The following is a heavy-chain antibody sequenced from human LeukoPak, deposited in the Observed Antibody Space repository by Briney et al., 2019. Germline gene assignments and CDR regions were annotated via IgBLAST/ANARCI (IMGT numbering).Heavy chain of an antibody. V-gene: IGHV4-31*03. CDR2: IYYSGST. D-gene: IGHD2-15*01. CDR1: GGSISSGGYY. J-gene: IGHJ5*02. CDR3: ARGGYCSGGSCYLTWFDP. Sequence: KPSQTLSLTCTVSGGSISSGGYYWSWIRQHPGKGLEWIGYIYYSGSTYCNPSLKSRLTISVDTSKSQFSLKLSSVTAADTAVYYCARGGYCSGGSCYLTWFDPWGQGTLVTVSS.